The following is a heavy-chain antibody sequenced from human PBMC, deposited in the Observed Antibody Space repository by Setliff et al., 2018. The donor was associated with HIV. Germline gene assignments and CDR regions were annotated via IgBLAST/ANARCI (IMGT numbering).Heavy chain of an antibody. CDR1: GGSFRSSRYF. V-gene: IGHV4-39*01. D-gene: IGHD3-22*01. Sequence: SETLSLTCTVSGGSFRSSRYFWGWIRQPPGKGLEWIGNIHYGGSTNFNPSLESRLAMSVEMSKNHFSLKLRSVTAADTAVYYCARHGHFYDSSSSDAFDIWGHGTMVTVSS. J-gene: IGHJ3*02. CDR3: ARHGHFYDSSSSDAFDI. CDR2: IHYGGST.